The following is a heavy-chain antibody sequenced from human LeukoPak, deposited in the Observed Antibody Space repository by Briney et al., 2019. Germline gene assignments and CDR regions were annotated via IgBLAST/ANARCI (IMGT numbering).Heavy chain of an antibody. D-gene: IGHD3-9*01. CDR1: GGTFSSYA. CDR2: IIPIFGTA. Sequence: SVKVSCKASGGTFSSYAISWVRQAPGQGLEWMGGIIPIFGTANYAQKFQGRVTITADESTSTAYMELSSLRSEDTAVYYCAGDGTVLRYFGALPYYYYYGMDVWGQGTTVTVSS. J-gene: IGHJ6*02. V-gene: IGHV1-69*01. CDR3: AGDGTVLRYFGALPYYYYYGMDV.